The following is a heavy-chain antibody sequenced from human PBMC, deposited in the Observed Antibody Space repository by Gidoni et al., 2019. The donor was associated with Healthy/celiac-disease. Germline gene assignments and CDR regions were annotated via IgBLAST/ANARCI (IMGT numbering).Heavy chain of an antibody. V-gene: IGHV4-34*01. CDR1: GGSFSGYY. D-gene: IGHD3-10*01. CDR3: ARGYLLWFGELLYPYYYGMDV. Sequence: QVQLQQWGAGLLKPSETLSLTCAVYGGSFSGYYWSWIRQPPGKGLEWIGEINHSGSTNYNPSLKSRVTISVDTSKNQFSLKLSSVTAADTAVYYCARGYLLWFGELLYPYYYGMDVWGQGTTVTVSS. J-gene: IGHJ6*02. CDR2: INHSGST.